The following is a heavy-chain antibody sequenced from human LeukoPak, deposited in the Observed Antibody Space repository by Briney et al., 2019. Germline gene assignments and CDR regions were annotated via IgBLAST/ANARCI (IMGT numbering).Heavy chain of an antibody. CDR3: AWGTGYCSSTSCSSYYFDY. D-gene: IGHD2-2*01. Sequence: SVMVSCKACVGTFSSYAISWVRQAPGPGLEWMGGIISIFGTANHAQTFQGRVTITADESTSTAYMELSSLRSEDTAVYYCAWGTGYCSSTSCSSYYFDYWGQGTLVTVSS. CDR1: VGTFSSYA. J-gene: IGHJ4*02. CDR2: IISIFGTA. V-gene: IGHV1-69*13.